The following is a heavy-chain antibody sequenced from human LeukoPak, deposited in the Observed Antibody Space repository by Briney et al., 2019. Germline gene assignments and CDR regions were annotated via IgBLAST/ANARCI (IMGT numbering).Heavy chain of an antibody. J-gene: IGHJ3*02. D-gene: IGHD5-18*01. V-gene: IGHV1-18*01. CDR3: ARGVDTAMVAGFLDAFDI. Sequence: GASVKVSCKASGYTFTSYGISWVRQAPGQGLEWMGWISAYNGNTNYAQKLQGRVTMTTDTSTSTAYMELRSLRSDDTAVYYCARGVDTAMVAGFLDAFDIWGQGTMVTVSS. CDR2: ISAYNGNT. CDR1: GYTFTSYG.